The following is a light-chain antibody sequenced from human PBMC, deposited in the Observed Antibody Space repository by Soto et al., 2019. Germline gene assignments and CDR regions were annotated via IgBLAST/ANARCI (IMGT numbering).Light chain of an antibody. V-gene: IGLV2-18*02. CDR1: SSDVGSYNR. CDR3: NSYTGSSTYV. Sequence: QSVRTQPPSVSGSPGQSVAISCTGTSSDVGSYNRVSWYQQPPGAAPKLMIYEVSNRPSGVPDRFSGSKSGNTASLTISGLQAEDEADYYCNSYTGSSTYVFGPGTKVTVL. J-gene: IGLJ1*01. CDR2: EVS.